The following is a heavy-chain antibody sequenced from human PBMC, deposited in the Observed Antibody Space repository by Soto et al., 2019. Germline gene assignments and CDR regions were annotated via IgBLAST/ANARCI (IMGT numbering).Heavy chain of an antibody. V-gene: IGHV4-34*01. Sequence: SETLSLTCAVFGGSFSGYYWNWIRQPPGKGLEWMGEINNSGSTNNNPSLKSRVTISVDTSKNQFSLKLSSVTAADTAVYYCARGYPWYDNSGSYPYYFDYWGQGTLVTVSS. J-gene: IGHJ4*02. CDR1: GGSFSGYY. CDR2: INNSGST. CDR3: ARGYPWYDNSGSYPYYFDY. D-gene: IGHD3-22*01.